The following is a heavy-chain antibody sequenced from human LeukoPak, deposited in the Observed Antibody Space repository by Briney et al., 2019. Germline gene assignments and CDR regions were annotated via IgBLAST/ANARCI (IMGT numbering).Heavy chain of an antibody. CDR3: ASYHLGNGGDDY. CDR2: IYTSGST. J-gene: IGHJ4*02. D-gene: IGHD3-16*01. Sequence: SETLSLTCTVSGGSISSGSYYWSWIRQPAGKGLEWIGRIYTSGSTNYNPPLKSRVTISVDTSKNQFSLKLSSVTAADTAVYYCASYHLGNGGDDYWGQGTLVTVSS. V-gene: IGHV4-61*02. CDR1: GGSISSGSYY.